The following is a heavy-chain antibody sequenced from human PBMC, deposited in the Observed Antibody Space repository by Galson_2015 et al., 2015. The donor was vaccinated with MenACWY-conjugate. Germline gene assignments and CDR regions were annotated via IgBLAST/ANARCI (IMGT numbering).Heavy chain of an antibody. V-gene: IGHV3-30*10. D-gene: IGHD5-12*01. CDR2: VSYDAGSR. CDR1: GFRFSSYT. CDR3: VRAEGWLRSAFDL. J-gene: IGHJ3*01. Sequence: SLRLSCAASGFRFSSYTFCWVRQSPGKGLEWVAVVSYDAGSRYYRDSVQGRFTISRDNSKNTVSLEMSSLGPEDSAVYYCVRAEGWLRSAFDLWGQGTMVTVSS.